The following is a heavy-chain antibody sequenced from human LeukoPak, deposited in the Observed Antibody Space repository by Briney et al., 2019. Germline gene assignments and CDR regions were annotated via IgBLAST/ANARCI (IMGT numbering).Heavy chain of an antibody. Sequence: ASVKVSCKASGYTFTSYDINWVRQAPGQGLEWMGWINPNSGGTNYAQKFQGRVTMTRDTSISTAYMELSRLRSDDTAVYYCARDPREMATGDYWGQGTLVTVSS. V-gene: IGHV1-2*02. CDR2: INPNSGGT. J-gene: IGHJ4*02. CDR1: GYTFTSYD. CDR3: ARDPREMATGDY. D-gene: IGHD5-24*01.